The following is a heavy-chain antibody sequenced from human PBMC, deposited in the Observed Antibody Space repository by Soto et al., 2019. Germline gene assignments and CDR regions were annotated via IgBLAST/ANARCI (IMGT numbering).Heavy chain of an antibody. Sequence: QVQLVESGGGVVQPGRSLRLSCAASGFTFSSYGMHWVRQAPDKELEWVAVISYDGSNKYYADSVKGRFTISRENSKNTLYLQMNSLRAEDTAVYYCAKDLASITTAVWVGPPDCWGQATLVTVSS. CDR2: ISYDGSNK. J-gene: IGHJ4*02. V-gene: IGHV3-30*18. CDR3: AKDLASITTAVWVGPPDC. D-gene: IGHD2-2*01. CDR1: GFTFSSYG.